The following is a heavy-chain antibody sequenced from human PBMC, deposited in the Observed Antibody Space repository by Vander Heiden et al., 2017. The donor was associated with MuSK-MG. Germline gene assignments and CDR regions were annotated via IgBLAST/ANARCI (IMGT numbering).Heavy chain of an antibody. J-gene: IGHJ4*02. CDR3: AKVTATGTYYGYDY. CDR2: INPNSGGT. CDR1: GYTFTDSF. Sequence: QVQLVQSGAEVKKPGASVKASCKASGYTFTDSFMHWVRQPPGQGLELMGWINPNSGGTKYAQNFQGRVTMTRDTSISTADMELSRLKSDDTAVYYCAKVTATGTYYGYDYWGQGTLVTVSS. D-gene: IGHD1-26*01. V-gene: IGHV1-2*02.